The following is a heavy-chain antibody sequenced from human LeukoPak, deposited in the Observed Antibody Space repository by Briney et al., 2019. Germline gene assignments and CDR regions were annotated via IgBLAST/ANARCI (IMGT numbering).Heavy chain of an antibody. V-gene: IGHV3-23*01. CDR2: ISGSGLRT. Sequence: GGSVRLSCVASGFIFSNYAMAWVRQTPGKGLEWVSAISGSGLRTNYADSARGRFTISRDNSKNTVDLQMDSLRAEDTAIYYCARGWMVKYYFDYWGQGTLVTVSS. J-gene: IGHJ4*02. CDR1: GFIFSNYA. CDR3: ARGWMVKYYFDY. D-gene: IGHD6-19*01.